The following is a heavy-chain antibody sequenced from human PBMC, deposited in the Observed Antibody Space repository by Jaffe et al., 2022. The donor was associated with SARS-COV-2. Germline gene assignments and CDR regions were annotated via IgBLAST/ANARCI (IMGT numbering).Heavy chain of an antibody. Sequence: QVQLQESGPGLVKPSGTLSLTCAVSGGSISNNNWWSWVRQAPGKGLEWIGEVYRDGRTNYNPSLKSRVTISVDKSKNQFSLNLNSVTAADTAVYYCARDDPTERGTYYPGDYWGQGTLVTVSS. CDR1: GGSISNNNW. V-gene: IGHV4-4*02. CDR2: VYRDGRT. CDR3: ARDDPTERGTYYPGDY. J-gene: IGHJ4*02. D-gene: IGHD1-26*01.